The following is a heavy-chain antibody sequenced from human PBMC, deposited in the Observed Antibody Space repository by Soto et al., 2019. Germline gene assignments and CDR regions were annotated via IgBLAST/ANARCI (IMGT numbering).Heavy chain of an antibody. CDR3: STGGKYYGMDV. V-gene: IGHV3-15*01. CDR2: IKSKTDGGTI. D-gene: IGHD1-26*01. J-gene: IGHJ6*02. Sequence: EVQLVESGGGLVKPGGSLRLSCAASGFTFSKAWMSWVRQSPGKGLEWVGRIKSKTDGGTIDYAAPVKGRFTISRDDSKNMVHLQMNSLRTEDTAVYYCSTGGKYYGMDVWGQRTTVTVS. CDR1: GFTFSKAW.